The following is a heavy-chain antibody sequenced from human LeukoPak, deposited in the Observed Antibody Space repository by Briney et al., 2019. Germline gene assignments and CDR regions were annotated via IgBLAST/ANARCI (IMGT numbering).Heavy chain of an antibody. J-gene: IGHJ3*02. Sequence: SVKVSCKASGGTFSSYAISWVRQAPGQGLEWMGGIIPIFGTANYAQKFQGRVTITTDESTSKAYMELSSLRSEDTAVYYCARPIRTIFGVVMPDAFDIWGQGTMVTVSS. CDR3: ARPIRTIFGVVMPDAFDI. CDR2: IIPIFGTA. CDR1: GGTFSSYA. D-gene: IGHD3-3*01. V-gene: IGHV1-69*05.